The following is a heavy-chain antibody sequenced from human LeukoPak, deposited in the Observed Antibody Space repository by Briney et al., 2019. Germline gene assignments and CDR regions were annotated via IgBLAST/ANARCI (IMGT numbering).Heavy chain of an antibody. Sequence: GRSLRLSCAASGFTFSSYAMHWVRQAPGKGLEWVAVISYDGSNKYYADSVKGRFTISRDNSKNALYLQINNLGAEDTAVYYCAKDRPGAMLYFDCWGQGTLVTVSS. D-gene: IGHD1-26*01. CDR1: GFTFSSYA. J-gene: IGHJ4*02. V-gene: IGHV3-30*04. CDR2: ISYDGSNK. CDR3: AKDRPGAMLYFDC.